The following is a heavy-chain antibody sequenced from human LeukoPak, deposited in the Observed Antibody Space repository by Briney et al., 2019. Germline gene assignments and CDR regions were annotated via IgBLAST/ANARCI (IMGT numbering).Heavy chain of an antibody. D-gene: IGHD3-10*01. CDR3: AKDRARGNYGSGSYLDY. CDR1: GFTFSSYA. CDR2: ISYDGSNE. V-gene: IGHV3-30*18. Sequence: GGSLRLSCAASGFTFSSYAIHWVRQAPGKGLEWVTRISYDGSNEYYADSVKGRFTISRDNSKNTLYLQMNSLRAEDTAVYYCAKDRARGNYGSGSYLDYWGQGTLVTVSS. J-gene: IGHJ4*02.